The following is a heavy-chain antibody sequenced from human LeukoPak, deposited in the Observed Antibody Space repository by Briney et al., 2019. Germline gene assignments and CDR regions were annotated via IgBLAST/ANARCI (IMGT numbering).Heavy chain of an antibody. J-gene: IGHJ4*02. V-gene: IGHV3-49*04. CDR2: IRSKVYGGTP. Sequence: GGSLRLSCAASGFTFSSYSMTWVRQAPGKGLEWVGFIRSKVYGGTPEYAASVKGRFTISRDDSKGIAYLQMNSLKTEDTAVYYCTRDQTPYYWGQGTLVTVSS. CDR1: GFTFSSYS. CDR3: TRDQTPYY.